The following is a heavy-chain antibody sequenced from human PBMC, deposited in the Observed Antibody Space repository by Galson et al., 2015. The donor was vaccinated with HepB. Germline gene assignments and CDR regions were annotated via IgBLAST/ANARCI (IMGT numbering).Heavy chain of an antibody. CDR2: ISYDGSNK. CDR1: GFTFSSYA. J-gene: IGHJ4*02. V-gene: IGHV3-30-3*01. CDR3: ARASDWDSSGAFDY. Sequence: SLRLSCAASGFTFSSYAMHWVRQAPGKGLEWVAVISYDGSNKYYADSVKGRFTISRDNSKNTLYLQMNSLRAEDTAVYYCARASDWDSSGAFDYWGQGTLVTVSS. D-gene: IGHD3-22*01.